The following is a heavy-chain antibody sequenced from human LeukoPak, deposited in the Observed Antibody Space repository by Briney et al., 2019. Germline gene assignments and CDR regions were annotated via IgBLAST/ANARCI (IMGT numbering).Heavy chain of an antibody. V-gene: IGHV4-59*01. CDR3: AKKWDQQIDY. D-gene: IGHD1-26*01. Sequence: PSETLSLTCTVSGGSISNKYWSWIRQPPGKGLGWIGYIYYSGSTNYNPSLKSRVTILVDTSKNQFSLKLSSVTAADTAVYYCAKKWDQQIDYWGQGTLVTVSS. CDR2: IYYSGST. J-gene: IGHJ4*02. CDR1: GGSISNKY.